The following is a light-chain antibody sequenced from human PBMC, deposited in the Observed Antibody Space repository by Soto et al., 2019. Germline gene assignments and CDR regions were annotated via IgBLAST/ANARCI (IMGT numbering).Light chain of an antibody. Sequence: QSALTQPSSMSGSPGQSITISCTGTSSDIGAYEHVSWYQQRPGRAPKVLIYDVRIRPSEVSNLFSGSKSGDTASLTISGLQAEDEAVYYCSSKTTSSTVLFGGGTKLTVL. V-gene: IGLV2-14*03. CDR2: DVR. CDR3: SSKTTSSTVL. J-gene: IGLJ2*01. CDR1: SSDIGAYEH.